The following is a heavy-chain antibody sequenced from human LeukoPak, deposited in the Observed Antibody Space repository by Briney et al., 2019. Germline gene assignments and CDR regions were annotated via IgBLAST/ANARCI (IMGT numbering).Heavy chain of an antibody. D-gene: IGHD2-8*01. CDR1: GGSISNYY. Sequence: KPSETLSLTCTVSGGSISNYYWSWIRQPPGKELEWIGYFSYSGSTNYNPSLKSRVTISVDTSKNQFSLKLTSVTAADTAVYYCARGICPNGVCSFHPFDYWGQGTLVTVSS. CDR3: ARGICPNGVCSFHPFDY. V-gene: IGHV4-59*01. CDR2: FSYSGST. J-gene: IGHJ4*02.